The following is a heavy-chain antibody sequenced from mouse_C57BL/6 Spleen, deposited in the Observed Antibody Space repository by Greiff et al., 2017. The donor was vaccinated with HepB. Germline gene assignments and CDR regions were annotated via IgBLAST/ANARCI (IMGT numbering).Heavy chain of an antibody. J-gene: IGHJ4*01. D-gene: IGHD3-2*02. Sequence: EVQLQQSGPELVKPGASVKISCKASGYSFTGYYMNWVKQSPEKSLEWIGEINPSTGGTTYNQKFKAKATLTVDKSSSTAYMQLKSLTSEDSAVYYCARKRQLRPYYYAMDYWGQGTSVTVSS. CDR1: GYSFTGYY. CDR3: ARKRQLRPYYYAMDY. CDR2: INPSTGGT. V-gene: IGHV1-42*01.